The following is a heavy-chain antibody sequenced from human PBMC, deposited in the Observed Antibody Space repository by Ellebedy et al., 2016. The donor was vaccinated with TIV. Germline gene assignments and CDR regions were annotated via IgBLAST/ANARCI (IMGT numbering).Heavy chain of an antibody. CDR1: GYSISSGYY. CDR2: IYHSGST. CDR3: ARPSSGRIDY. Sequence: SETLSLTXTVSGYSISSGYYWGWIRQPPGKGLEWIGSIYHSGSTYYNPSLKSRVTISVDTSKNQFSLKLSSVTAADTAVYYCARPSSGRIDYWGQGTLVTVSS. J-gene: IGHJ4*02. V-gene: IGHV4-38-2*02. D-gene: IGHD3-22*01.